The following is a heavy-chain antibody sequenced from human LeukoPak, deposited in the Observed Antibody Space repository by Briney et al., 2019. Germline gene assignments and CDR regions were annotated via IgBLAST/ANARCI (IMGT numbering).Heavy chain of an antibody. CDR3: ARDPGYSSPRGDY. Sequence: ASVKVSRKASGYTFTDYFMHWVRQAPGQGLEWMGWINPNSGGTHYAQKFQGRVTMTRDTSINTAYMELSRLRSDDTAVYYCARDPGYSSPRGDYWGQGTLVTVSS. CDR2: INPNSGGT. J-gene: IGHJ4*02. V-gene: IGHV1-2*02. D-gene: IGHD5-18*01. CDR1: GYTFTDYF.